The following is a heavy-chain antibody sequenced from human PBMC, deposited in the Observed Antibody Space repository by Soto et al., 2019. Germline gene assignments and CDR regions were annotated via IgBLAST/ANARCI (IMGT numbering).Heavy chain of an antibody. CDR1: GFTFSSYA. V-gene: IGHV3-23*01. CDR3: AKDPRATMVRGGPGWFDP. D-gene: IGHD3-10*01. J-gene: IGHJ5*02. CDR2: ISGSGGST. Sequence: PGGSLRLSCAASGFTFSSYAMSWVRQAPGKGLEWVSAISGSGGSTYYADSVKGRFTISRDNSKNTLYLQMNSLRAEDTAVYYCAKDPRATMVRGGPGWFDPWGQGTLVTVSS.